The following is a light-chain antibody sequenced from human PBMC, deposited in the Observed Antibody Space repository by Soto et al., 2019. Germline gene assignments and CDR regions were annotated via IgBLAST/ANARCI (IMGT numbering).Light chain of an antibody. CDR1: QSISSY. V-gene: IGKV1-39*01. Sequence: DIQMTQSPSSLSASVGDRVTITCRASQSISSYLNWYQQKPGKAPKLLIYAASSLQSGVPSRFSGSGSGTDFTLTISSQPPEDFATYYCQQSYSTPQTFGQGTKVEIK. J-gene: IGKJ1*01. CDR2: AAS. CDR3: QQSYSTPQT.